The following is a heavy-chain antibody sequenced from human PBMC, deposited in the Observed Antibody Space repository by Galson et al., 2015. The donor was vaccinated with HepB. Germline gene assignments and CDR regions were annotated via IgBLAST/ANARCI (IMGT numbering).Heavy chain of an antibody. CDR2: INPNSGGT. V-gene: IGHV1-2*04. CDR1: GYTFTGYY. J-gene: IGHJ5*02. CDR3: AREVLGYCSSTSCRTNWFDP. D-gene: IGHD2-2*01. Sequence: SVKVSCKASGYTFTGYYMHWVRQAPGQGLEWMGWINPNSGGTNYAQKFQGWVTMTRDTSISTAYMELSRLRSDDTAVYYCAREVLGYCSSTSCRTNWFDPWGQGALVTVSS.